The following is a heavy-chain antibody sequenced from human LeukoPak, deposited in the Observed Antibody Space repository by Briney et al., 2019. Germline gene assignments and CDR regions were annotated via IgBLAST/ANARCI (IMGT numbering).Heavy chain of an antibody. CDR3: ARTLVGATRPYYFDY. V-gene: IGHV3-43*01. J-gene: IGHJ4*02. Sequence: GGSLRLSCAASGFTFDDYTMHWVRQAPGKGLEWVSLISWDGGSTYYADSVKGRFTISRDNAKNSLYLQMNSLRAEDTAVYYCARTLVGATRPYYFDYWGQGTLVTVSS. CDR1: GFTFDDYT. D-gene: IGHD1-26*01. CDR2: ISWDGGST.